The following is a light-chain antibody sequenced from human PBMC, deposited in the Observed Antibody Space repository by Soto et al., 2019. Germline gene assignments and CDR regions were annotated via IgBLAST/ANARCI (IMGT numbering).Light chain of an antibody. CDR1: QSVSSS. V-gene: IGKV3-11*01. CDR3: QQRSNWPPGLT. Sequence: EIVLTQSPATLSLSPGERPTLSCRASQSVSSSLAWYQQKPGQAPRLLIYDASNRATGIPARFSGSGSGTDFTLTISSLEPEDFAVYYCQQRSNWPPGLTFGGGTKVEIK. J-gene: IGKJ4*01. CDR2: DAS.